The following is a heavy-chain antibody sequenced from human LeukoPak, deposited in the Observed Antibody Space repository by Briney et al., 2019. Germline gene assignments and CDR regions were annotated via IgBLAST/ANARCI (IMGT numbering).Heavy chain of an antibody. J-gene: IGHJ3*02. CDR3: ASAMIGVPDDAFDI. CDR1: GGSFSGYY. V-gene: IGHV4-34*01. Sequence: SETLSLTCAVYGGSFSGYYWSWIRQPPGKGLEWIGGINHSGGTNYNPSLKSRVTISVDTSKNQFSLKLSSVTAADTAVYSCASAMIGVPDDAFDIWGKGTMVTVSS. CDR2: INHSGGT. D-gene: IGHD3-22*01.